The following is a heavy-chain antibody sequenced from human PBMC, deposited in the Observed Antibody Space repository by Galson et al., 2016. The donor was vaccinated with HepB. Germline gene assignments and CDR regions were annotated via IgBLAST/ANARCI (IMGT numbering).Heavy chain of an antibody. D-gene: IGHD6-25*01. V-gene: IGHV3-21*01. CDR2: ISSSSSYI. CDR3: ARDGDHGIGGYFSSP. Sequence: SLRLSCAASGFTFNNYNMNWVRQAPGKGLEWVSSISSSSSYIYYADSVKGRFTISRDNAKNSLYLQMNSLRAEDTAVYYCARDGDHGIGGYFSSPWGQGTPVTVSS. CDR1: GFTFNNYN. J-gene: IGHJ5*02.